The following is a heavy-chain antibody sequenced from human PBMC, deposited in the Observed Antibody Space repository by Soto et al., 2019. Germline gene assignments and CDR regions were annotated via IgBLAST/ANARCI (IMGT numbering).Heavy chain of an antibody. D-gene: IGHD6-13*01. CDR1: GYTFISYD. CDR2: MNPNSGNT. CDR3: ASRVSLAAAGIYYYYGMDV. V-gene: IGHV1-8*01. J-gene: IGHJ6*02. Sequence: ASVKVSCKASGYTFISYDINWVRQATGQGLEWMGWMNPNSGNTGYAQKFQGGVTMTRNTSISTAYMELSSLRSEDTAVYYCASRVSLAAAGIYYYYGMDVWGQGTTVTVSS.